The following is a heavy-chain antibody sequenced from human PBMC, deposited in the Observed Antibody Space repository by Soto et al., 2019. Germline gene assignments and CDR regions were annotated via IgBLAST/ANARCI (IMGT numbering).Heavy chain of an antibody. V-gene: IGHV5-51*01. CDR3: ARPATGYKSKWFDT. D-gene: IGHD3-9*01. Sequence: GESLKISCEVSGFTFTNYWIAWVRQMPGKGLEWMGGIYPADSQTRYSPTFQGQVAISADKSVNTAYLQWRSLKASDTAIYFCARPATGYKSKWFDTWGQGTLVTVSS. CDR1: GFTFTNYW. J-gene: IGHJ5*02. CDR2: IYPADSQT.